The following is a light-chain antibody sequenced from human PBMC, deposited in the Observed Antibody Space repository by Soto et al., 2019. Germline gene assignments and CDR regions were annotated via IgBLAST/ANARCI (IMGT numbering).Light chain of an antibody. CDR3: QQFNSYPQFT. CDR1: QGISSA. CDR2: DAS. V-gene: IGKV1-13*02. J-gene: IGKJ3*01. Sequence: AIQLNQSPSSLSASVGDRVTITCRASQGISSALAWYQQKPGKAPKLLIYDASSLESGVPSRFSGSGSGTDFTLTISSLQPEDFATYYCQQFNSYPQFTFGPGTKVDIK.